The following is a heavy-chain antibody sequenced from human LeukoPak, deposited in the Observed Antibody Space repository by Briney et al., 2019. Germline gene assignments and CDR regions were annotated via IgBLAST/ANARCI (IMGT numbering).Heavy chain of an antibody. Sequence: GGSLRLSCAASGFTFSSYGMSWVRQAPGKGLEWVSYISSSGSSIYYADSVKGRFTISRDNAQNSLYLQMNSLRAEDTAVYYCARAYCSGGSCYGNFDYWGQGTLVTVSS. D-gene: IGHD2-15*01. CDR1: GFTFSSYG. CDR3: ARAYCSGGSCYGNFDY. V-gene: IGHV3-48*04. J-gene: IGHJ4*02. CDR2: ISSSGSSI.